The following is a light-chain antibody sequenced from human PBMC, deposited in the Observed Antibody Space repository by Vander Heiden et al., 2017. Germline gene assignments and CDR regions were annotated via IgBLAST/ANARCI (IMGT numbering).Light chain of an antibody. CDR1: QSVLFSSNNKNY. V-gene: IGKV4-1*01. J-gene: IGKJ4*01. Sequence: DIVMTQSPDSLAVSLGERATINCKSSQSVLFSSNNKNYLAWYQQKPGQPPKLLIYWASTLEYGVPDRFSGSGSGTDFTLTISSLQAEDVAVYYCQQDYNTLTFGGGTKVEIK. CDR3: QQDYNTLT. CDR2: WAS.